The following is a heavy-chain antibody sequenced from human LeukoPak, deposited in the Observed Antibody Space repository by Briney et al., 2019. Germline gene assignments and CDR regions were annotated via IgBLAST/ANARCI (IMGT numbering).Heavy chain of an antibody. CDR3: ARESTVTYYDFWSGGDAFDI. D-gene: IGHD3-3*01. Sequence: SETLSLTCTVSGGSISSYYWSWIRQPPGKGLEWIGFIYYSGSTNYNPSLKSRVTISVDTSKNQFSLKLSSVTAADTAVYYCARESTVTYYDFWSGGDAFDIWGQGTMVTVSS. J-gene: IGHJ3*02. V-gene: IGHV4-59*12. CDR1: GGSISSYY. CDR2: IYYSGST.